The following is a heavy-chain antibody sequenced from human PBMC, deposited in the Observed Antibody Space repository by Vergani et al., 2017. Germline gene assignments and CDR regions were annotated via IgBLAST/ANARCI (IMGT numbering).Heavy chain of an antibody. D-gene: IGHD5-24*01. CDR2: ISGSGGST. J-gene: IGHJ4*02. CDR1: GFTFSSYA. Sequence: EVQLLESGGGLVQPGGSLRLSCAASGFTFSSYAMSWVRQAPGKGLEWVSAISGSGGSTYYADSVKGRFTISRDNSKNTLYLQMNSLRAEDTAVYYCAKNAEMATIFFVGEQYYVDYWGQGTLVTVSS. CDR3: AKNAEMATIFFVGEQYYVDY. V-gene: IGHV3-23*01.